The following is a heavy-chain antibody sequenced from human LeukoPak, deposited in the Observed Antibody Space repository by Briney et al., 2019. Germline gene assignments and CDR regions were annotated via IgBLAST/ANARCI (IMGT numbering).Heavy chain of an antibody. D-gene: IGHD3-3*01. CDR3: ATGLRFLEWPPFDP. V-gene: IGHV1-69*04. J-gene: IGHJ5*02. CDR1: GGVFTTYA. Sequence: ASVKVSRKASGGVFTTYAVSWVRQAPGQGLEWMGSIIPFLGTTNYAQKFQGRVTMTEDTSTDTAYMELSSLRSEDTAVYYCATGLRFLEWPPFDPWGQGTLVTVSS. CDR2: IIPFLGTT.